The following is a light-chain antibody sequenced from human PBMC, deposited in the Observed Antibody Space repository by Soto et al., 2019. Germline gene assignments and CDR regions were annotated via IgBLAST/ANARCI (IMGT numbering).Light chain of an antibody. CDR2: LGS. CDR3: MQALQTPPWT. CDR1: QSLLHSNGYNY. J-gene: IGKJ1*01. Sequence: DIVMTQSPLSLPVTPGEPASISCRSSQSLLHSNGYNYLDWYLQKPGQSPQLLIYLGSNRASGVTDRFSSSGSGTDFTLKISRVEAEDVGVYYCMQALQTPPWTFGQGTKVEIK. V-gene: IGKV2-28*01.